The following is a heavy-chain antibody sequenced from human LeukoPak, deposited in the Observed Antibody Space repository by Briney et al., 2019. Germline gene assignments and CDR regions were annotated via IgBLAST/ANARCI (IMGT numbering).Heavy chain of an antibody. D-gene: IGHD3-3*01. Sequence: SVKVSCKASGGTFSSYAISWVRQAPGQGLEWMGRIIPILGIANYAQKFQGRVTITADKSTSTAYMELSSLRSEDTAVYYCARGIPDFWSGYYTDYYFDYWGQGTLVTVSS. V-gene: IGHV1-69*04. CDR1: GGTFSSYA. CDR3: ARGIPDFWSGYYTDYYFDY. CDR2: IIPILGIA. J-gene: IGHJ4*02.